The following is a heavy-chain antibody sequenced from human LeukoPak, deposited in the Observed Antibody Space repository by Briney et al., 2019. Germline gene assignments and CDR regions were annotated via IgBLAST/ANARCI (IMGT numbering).Heavy chain of an antibody. Sequence: ASVKVSCKASGGTFSSYAISWVRQAPGQGLEWMGWISAYNGNTNYAQKLQGRVTMTTDTSTSTAYMELRSLRSDDTAVYYCARTSRQLLLPADYWGQGTLVTVSS. CDR3: ARTSRQLLLPADY. D-gene: IGHD2-15*01. CDR2: ISAYNGNT. J-gene: IGHJ4*02. V-gene: IGHV1-18*01. CDR1: GGTFSSYA.